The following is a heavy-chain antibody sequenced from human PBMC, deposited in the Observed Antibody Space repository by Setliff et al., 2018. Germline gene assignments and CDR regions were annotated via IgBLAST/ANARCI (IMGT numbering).Heavy chain of an antibody. Sequence: ASVKVSCKASGYTFTNYGITWVRQAPGQGLEWMAWISAYDGNTKYTLKLQGRVTLTTDTPTTTAYMDLRGLRSDGTAVYYCARTPPNRGLSNGWYVDYWGQGALVTVSS. CDR3: ARTPPNRGLSNGWYVDY. CDR1: GYTFTNYG. D-gene: IGHD6-19*01. J-gene: IGHJ4*02. V-gene: IGHV1-18*01. CDR2: ISAYDGNT.